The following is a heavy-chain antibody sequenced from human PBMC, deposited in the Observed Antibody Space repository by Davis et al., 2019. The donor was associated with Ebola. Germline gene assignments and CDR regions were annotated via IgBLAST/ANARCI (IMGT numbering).Heavy chain of an antibody. CDR3: ARDVKKTPPAINY. CDR1: GFTFSRDW. J-gene: IGHJ4*02. V-gene: IGHV3-7*01. CDR2: IKEDGSEK. Sequence: PGGSLRLSCVGSGFTFSRDWMTWLRQTPGKGLEWVANIKEDGSEKYYVDSVKGRFTISRDNAKNSLYLQMNSLRAEDTAVYYCARDVKKTPPAINYWGQGTLVTVPS. D-gene: IGHD2-2*01.